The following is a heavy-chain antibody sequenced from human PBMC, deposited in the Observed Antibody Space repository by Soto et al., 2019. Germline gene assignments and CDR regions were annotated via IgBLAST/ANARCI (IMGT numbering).Heavy chain of an antibody. CDR1: GGTFSSYA. CDR3: ASDDYCSSTSCYTRGNWFDP. V-gene: IGHV1-69*01. D-gene: IGHD2-2*02. Sequence: QVQLVQSGAEVKKPGSSVKVSCKASGGTFSSYAISWVRQAPGQGLEWMGGIIPIFGTANYAQKFQGRVTITADESTSTAYMELSRLRSEDTAVYYCASDDYCSSTSCYTRGNWFDPWGQGTLVTVSS. CDR2: IIPIFGTA. J-gene: IGHJ5*02.